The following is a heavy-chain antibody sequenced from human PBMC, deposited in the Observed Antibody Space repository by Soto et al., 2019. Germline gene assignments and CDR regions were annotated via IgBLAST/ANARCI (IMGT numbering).Heavy chain of an antibody. CDR2: ISAYNGNT. Sequence: ASVNVSCKASGYTFTSYGISWVRQAPGQGLEWMGWISAYNGNTNYAQKLQGRVTVTTDTSTSTAYMELRSLRSDDTAVYYCARDLWEPYYYGMDVWGQGTTVTVSS. CDR1: GYTFTSYG. CDR3: ARDLWEPYYYGMDV. D-gene: IGHD1-26*01. V-gene: IGHV1-18*01. J-gene: IGHJ6*02.